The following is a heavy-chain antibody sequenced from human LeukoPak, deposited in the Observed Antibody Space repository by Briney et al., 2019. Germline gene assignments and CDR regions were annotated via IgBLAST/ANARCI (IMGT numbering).Heavy chain of an antibody. D-gene: IGHD2-2*01. CDR2: ISSGGSTI. CDR1: GFTFSSYS. Sequence: GGSLRLSCAASGFTFSSYSMNWVRQAPGKGLEWVSYISSGGSTIYYADSMKGRFTISRDNSKNTLFLQMNSLRAEDTAVYYCAKDRSCSGSSCNVGSWGQGTMVTVSS. CDR3: AKDRSCSGSSCNVGS. V-gene: IGHV3-48*01. J-gene: IGHJ3*01.